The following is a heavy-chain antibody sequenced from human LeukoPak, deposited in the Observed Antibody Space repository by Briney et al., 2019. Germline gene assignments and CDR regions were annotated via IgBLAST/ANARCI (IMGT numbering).Heavy chain of an antibody. CDR2: INPNSGGT. CDR3: ARDLFSVAAMGY. CDR1: GYTFTGYY. D-gene: IGHD5/OR15-5a*01. J-gene: IGHJ4*02. Sequence: ASVKVSCKASGYTFTGYYMHWVRQAPGQGLEWMGWINPNSGGTNYAQKLQGRVTMTTDTSTSTAYMELRSLRSDDTAVYYCARDLFSVAAMGYWGQGTLVTVSS. V-gene: IGHV1-2*02.